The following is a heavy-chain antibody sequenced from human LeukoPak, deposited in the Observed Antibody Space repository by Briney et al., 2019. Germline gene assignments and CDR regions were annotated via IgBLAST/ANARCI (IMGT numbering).Heavy chain of an antibody. CDR2: ISYDGSNK. J-gene: IGHJ4*02. CDR1: GFTFSSYA. D-gene: IGHD3-9*01. V-gene: IGHV3-30-3*01. CDR3: ARDPGLRYFDWLPRYYFDY. Sequence: GGSLRLSCAASGFTFSSYAMHWVRQAPGKGLEWVAVISYDGSNKYYADSVKGRFTISRDNSKNTLYLQMNSLRAEDTAVYYCARDPGLRYFDWLPRYYFDYWGQGTPVTVSS.